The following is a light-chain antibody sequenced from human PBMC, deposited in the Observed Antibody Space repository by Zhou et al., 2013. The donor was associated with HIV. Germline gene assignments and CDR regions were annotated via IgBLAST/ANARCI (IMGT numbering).Light chain of an antibody. J-gene: IGKJ2*03. CDR2: KAS. CDR3: QQSYTTPHS. V-gene: IGKV1-39*01. Sequence: DIQMTQSPSSLSASVGDRVTITCRASQTIINYLNWYQQKPGKAPKLLIYKASSLQSGVPSRFSGIGSGTDFTLTISSLQPEDFATYYCQQSYTTPHSFGQGTSLEMK. CDR1: QTIINY.